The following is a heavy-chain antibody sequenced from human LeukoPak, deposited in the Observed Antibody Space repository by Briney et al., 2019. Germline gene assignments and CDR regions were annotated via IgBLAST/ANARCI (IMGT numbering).Heavy chain of an antibody. D-gene: IGHD6-13*01. CDR3: ARMGQQLAFDY. V-gene: IGHV2-70*04. CDR1: GFSLSTSGMR. J-gene: IGHJ4*02. CDR2: IDWDDDK. Sequence: ESGPALLKPTQTLTLTCTFSGFSLSTSGMRVRWIRQPPGKALEWLSRIDWDDDKFYSTSLKTRLTIPKDTSKNQVVLTMTNMDPVDTATYYCARMGQQLAFDYWGQGTLVTVSS.